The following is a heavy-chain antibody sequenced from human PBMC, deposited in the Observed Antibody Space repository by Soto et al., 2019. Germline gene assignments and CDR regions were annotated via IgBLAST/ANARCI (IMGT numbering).Heavy chain of an antibody. CDR1: GGSISSGGYY. CDR3: ARLSGSYNDRYFDD. CDR2: IYYSGST. V-gene: IGHV4-30-4*08. D-gene: IGHD1-26*01. J-gene: IGHJ4*02. Sequence: SETLSLTCTVSGGSISSGGYYWSWIRQHPGKGLEWIGYIYYSGSTYYNPSLKSRVTISVDTSNNQFSLKVKSVTAADTAVYYCARLSGSYNDRYFDDWGQGTLVTVSS.